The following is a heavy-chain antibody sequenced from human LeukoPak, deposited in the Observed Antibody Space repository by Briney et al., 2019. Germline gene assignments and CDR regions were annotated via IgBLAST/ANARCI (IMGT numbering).Heavy chain of an antibody. J-gene: IGHJ1*01. D-gene: IGHD3-22*01. CDR2: IYSTNTT. CDR1: GFTVSSNY. Sequence: GGSLRLSCAASGFTVSSNYMSWVRQAPGKGLEWVSVIYSTNTTYYADSVKGRFTLSRDNSKNTMYLQMNSLRAEDTAVYYCARGVYYYDSSGYYYAEYFQHWGQGTLVTVSS. CDR3: ARGVYYYDSSGYYYAEYFQH. V-gene: IGHV3-53*01.